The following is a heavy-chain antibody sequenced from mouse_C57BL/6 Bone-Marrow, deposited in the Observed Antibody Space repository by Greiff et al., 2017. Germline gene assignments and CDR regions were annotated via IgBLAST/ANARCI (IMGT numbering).Heavy chain of an antibody. CDR1: GYTFTDYY. D-gene: IGHD4-1*01. CDR3: ARFGKGDYFDY. Sequence: VQLQQSGPVLVKPGASVKMSCKASGYTFTDYYMNWVKQSHGKSLEWIGVIIPYNGGTSYNQKFKGKATLTVDTSSSTAYMELNSLTSEDSAVYYCARFGKGDYFDYWGQGTTLTVSS. CDR2: IIPYNGGT. V-gene: IGHV1-19*01. J-gene: IGHJ2*01.